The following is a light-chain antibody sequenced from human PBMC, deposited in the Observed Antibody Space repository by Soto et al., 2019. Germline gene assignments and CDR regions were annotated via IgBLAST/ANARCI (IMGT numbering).Light chain of an antibody. J-gene: IGKJ4*01. Sequence: DIQMTQSPSSLSASVGDRVTIACRASQSISNYLNWYQQRPGKAPKLLIYAASSLQSGVPSRFSGSGSGTDFTLTISSLQPEDFVTYYCQQFKSAPLTFGGATKVDIK. CDR1: QSISNY. CDR3: QQFKSAPLT. CDR2: AAS. V-gene: IGKV1-39*01.